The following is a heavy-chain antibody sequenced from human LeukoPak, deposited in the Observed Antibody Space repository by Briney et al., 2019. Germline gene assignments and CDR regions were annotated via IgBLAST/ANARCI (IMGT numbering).Heavy chain of an antibody. CDR3: ARTSQYYDILTGYSWNYYYFDY. CDR2: IYSGGST. V-gene: IGHV3-66*01. J-gene: IGHJ4*02. CDR1: GFTVSSNY. Sequence: GGSLRLSCAASGFTVSSNYMSWVRQAPGKGLGWVSVIYSGGSTYYADSVKGRFTISRDNSKNTLYLQMNSLRAEDTAVYYCARTSQYYDILTGYSWNYYYFDYWGQGTLVTVSS. D-gene: IGHD3-9*01.